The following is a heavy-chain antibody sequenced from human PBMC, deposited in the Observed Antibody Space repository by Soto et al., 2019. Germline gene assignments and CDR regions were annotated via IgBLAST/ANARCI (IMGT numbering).Heavy chain of an antibody. V-gene: IGHV6-1*01. CDR3: AKGDNLGPKTGYAFDP. Sequence: PSQTLSLTCAISGDSVSSNTASWNWIRQSPSRGLEWLGRTYFRFKWYNDYAVSVKSRIIINPDTSNNQFSLQLNSVTPEDTAVYFCAKGDNLGPKTGYAFDPWGQGIMVTVYS. J-gene: IGHJ5*02. CDR1: GDSVSSNTAS. D-gene: IGHD5-12*01. CDR2: TYFRFKWYN.